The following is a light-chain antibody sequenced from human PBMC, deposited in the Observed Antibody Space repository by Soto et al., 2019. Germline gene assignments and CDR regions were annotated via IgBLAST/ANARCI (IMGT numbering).Light chain of an antibody. Sequence: EIVLTRSPGTLSLSPVXXXXXXFXASQSVSNNYLAWYQQKPGQAPSLLIFGASNRAPDIPDRFSGGGSGTDFTLTISRLEPEDFAVYYCQQFSSYPLTFGGGTKVDIK. CDR3: QQFSSYPLT. CDR2: GAS. J-gene: IGKJ4*01. CDR1: QSVSNNY. V-gene: IGKV3-20*01.